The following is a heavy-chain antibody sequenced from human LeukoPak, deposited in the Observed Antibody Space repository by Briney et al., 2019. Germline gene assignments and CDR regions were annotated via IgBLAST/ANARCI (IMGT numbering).Heavy chain of an antibody. CDR2: IKQDGSEK. CDR3: ARNDRIAVALTYYYYYYMDV. CDR1: GCTFSTYA. J-gene: IGHJ6*03. Sequence: GRSLRVSCAASGCTFSTYAMHWVRQAPGKGLEWVANIKQDGSEKYYVDSVKGRFTISRDNAKNSLYLQMNSLRAEDTAVYYCARNDRIAVALTYYYYYYMDVWGKGTTVTVSS. D-gene: IGHD6-19*01. V-gene: IGHV3-7*01.